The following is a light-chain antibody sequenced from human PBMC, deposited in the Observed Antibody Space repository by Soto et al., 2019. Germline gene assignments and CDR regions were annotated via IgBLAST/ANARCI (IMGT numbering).Light chain of an antibody. CDR1: RGDVGGYDY. CDR3: SSHTSGSTRV. CDR2: EVT. J-gene: IGLJ1*01. V-gene: IGLV2-14*01. Sequence: QSALTQPASVSGSPGQSIAISCTGTRGDVGGYDYVSWYQQHPDKAPKLRIYEVTKRPSWVSNLFSGSKSGNTASLTISGLQPEDEADYYCSSHTSGSTRVFGSGTKLTVL.